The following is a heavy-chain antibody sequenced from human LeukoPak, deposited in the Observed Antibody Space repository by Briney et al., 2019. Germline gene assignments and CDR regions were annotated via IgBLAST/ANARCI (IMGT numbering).Heavy chain of an antibody. CDR1: GFTFSSHA. D-gene: IGHD3-10*01. V-gene: IGHV3-23*01. CDR3: AKVRFGVTARYYFDY. Sequence: QPGGSLRLSCAASGFTFSSHAMSWVRQAPGKGLEWVSSISGSGDNRNYADSVKGRFTISRDNSKSTLYLEMNSLRAEDTAIYYCAKVRFGVTARYYFDYWGQGTLVTVSS. J-gene: IGHJ4*02. CDR2: ISGSGDNR.